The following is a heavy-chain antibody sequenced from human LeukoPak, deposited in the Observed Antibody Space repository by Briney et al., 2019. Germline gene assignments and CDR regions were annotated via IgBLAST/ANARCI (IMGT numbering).Heavy chain of an antibody. D-gene: IGHD3-10*01. CDR1: GDSISNSRHH. J-gene: IGHJ5*02. Sequence: SETLSLTCTVSGDSISNSRHHWGWIRQPPGKGLEWTANVYFSGSTYYNPSLKSRVTISVDTSRNQFSLKLSSVTAADTAVYYCARDRLAMVRGVIPKEAWGWFDPWGQGTLVIVSS. CDR3: ARDRLAMVRGVIPKEAWGWFDP. V-gene: IGHV4-39*07. CDR2: VYFSGST.